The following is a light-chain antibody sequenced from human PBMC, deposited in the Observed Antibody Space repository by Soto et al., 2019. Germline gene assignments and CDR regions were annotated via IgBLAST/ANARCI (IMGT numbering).Light chain of an antibody. V-gene: IGKV1D-13*01. Sequence: AIQLTQSPSSLSASVGDRVTITFRASQDISTALAWYQQKPGKPPKVLIYGASTLENGVPSRFIGSGSGTDFTLTISSLLPEDFATYYCHQFNNPITFGQGTRLEI. CDR3: HQFNNPIT. J-gene: IGKJ5*01. CDR2: GAS. CDR1: QDISTA.